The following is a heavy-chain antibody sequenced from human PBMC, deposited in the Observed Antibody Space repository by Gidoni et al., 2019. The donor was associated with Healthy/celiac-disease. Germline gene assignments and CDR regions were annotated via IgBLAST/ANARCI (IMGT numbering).Heavy chain of an antibody. CDR1: GYTCTRYD. J-gene: IGHJ6*03. CDR2: INAGNGNT. Sequence: VQLVQSGTEVKKPGASVTVSCKACGYTCTRYDMHWLRQAPGQRLEWMGWINAGNGNTKYSQMFQGRVTSTRDTSASTAYMELSSLRSEDTAVYYCARVGGVTIFGVVTLYMDVWGKGTTVTVSS. D-gene: IGHD3-3*01. CDR3: ARVGGVTIFGVVTLYMDV. V-gene: IGHV1-3*01.